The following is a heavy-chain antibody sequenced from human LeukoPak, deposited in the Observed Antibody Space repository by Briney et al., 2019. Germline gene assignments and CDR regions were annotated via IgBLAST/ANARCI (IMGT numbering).Heavy chain of an antibody. CDR2: IWYDGSNE. J-gene: IGHJ6*02. D-gene: IGHD2-15*01. V-gene: IGHV3-33*01. CDR1: GFTFRSHG. CDR3: ARDIASTRMDV. Sequence: GRSLRLSCVASGFTFRSHGMHWVRQAPGKGLEWAAVIWYDGSNEYFADSVKGRFTISRDNSKNILYLQMNSLRAEDTAVYYCARDIASTRMDVWGQGTTVSVSS.